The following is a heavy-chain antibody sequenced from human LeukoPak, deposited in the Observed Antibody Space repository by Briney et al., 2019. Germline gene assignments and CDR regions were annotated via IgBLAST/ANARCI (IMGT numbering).Heavy chain of an antibody. CDR3: ARYRSGRGGYYSGLDH. Sequence: PGGSLRLSCGASGFTFSNYAMTWVRQAPGKGLEWVSRTSGSGDITYYADSVEGRFTISRTNSKNTLYLQMNSLRAEDTAVYYCARYRSGRGGYYSGLDHWGQGTLVAVSS. V-gene: IGHV3-23*01. D-gene: IGHD2-15*01. CDR2: TSGSGDIT. J-gene: IGHJ4*02. CDR1: GFTFSNYA.